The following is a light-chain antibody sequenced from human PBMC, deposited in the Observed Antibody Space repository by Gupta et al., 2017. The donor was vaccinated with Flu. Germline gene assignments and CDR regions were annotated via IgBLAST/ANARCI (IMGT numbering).Light chain of an antibody. CDR1: QSLSSW. CDR2: KAS. J-gene: IGKJ4*01. V-gene: IGKV1-5*03. Sequence: PSTLSAYVGYRVTITCRASQSLSSWLAWYQQKPGKAPNLLIYKASNLESGVPSRFSGSGSGTEFTLTISSLQPDDFATYYCQQDDSYSITFGGGTKVEI. CDR3: QQDDSYSIT.